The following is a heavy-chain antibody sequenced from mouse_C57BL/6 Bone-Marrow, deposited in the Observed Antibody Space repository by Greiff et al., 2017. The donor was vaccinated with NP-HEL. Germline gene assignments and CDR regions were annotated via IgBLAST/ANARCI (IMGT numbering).Heavy chain of an antibody. CDR3: ARYYCGCSSAWFAY. Sequence: QVQLQQPGAELVKPGASVKLSCKASGYTFTSYWMHWVKQRPGKGLEWIGMINPNSGSTNYNEKFKSKATLTVDKSSSTAYMQLSSLTSEDSAVYYCARYYCGCSSAWFAYWGQGTLVTVSA. J-gene: IGHJ3*01. V-gene: IGHV1-64*01. CDR2: INPNSGST. CDR1: GYTFTSYW. D-gene: IGHD1-1*01.